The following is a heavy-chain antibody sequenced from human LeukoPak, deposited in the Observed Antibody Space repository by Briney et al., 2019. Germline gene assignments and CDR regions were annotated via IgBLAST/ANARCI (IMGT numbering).Heavy chain of an antibody. D-gene: IGHD1-26*01. V-gene: IGHV4-34*01. CDR1: GGSFSGYY. CDR3: TKREGPMSGSYDYFDP. Sequence: SETLSLTCAVYGGSFSGYYWSWIRQPPGKGLEWIGEINHSGSTNYNPSLKSRVTISVDTSKNRFSLKLSSVTAADTAMYYCTKREGPMSGSYDYFDPWGQGTLVTVS. J-gene: IGHJ5*02. CDR2: INHSGST.